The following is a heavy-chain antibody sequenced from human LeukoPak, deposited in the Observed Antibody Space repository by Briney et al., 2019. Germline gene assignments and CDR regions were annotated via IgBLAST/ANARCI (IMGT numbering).Heavy chain of an antibody. CDR1: GGSISSNY. J-gene: IGHJ4*02. D-gene: IGHD2-21*02. CDR3: ARYSAPVTSIDY. V-gene: IGHV4-59*01. CDR2: IYHSGST. Sequence: SETLSLTCAVSGGSISSNYWSWIRQPPGKGLEWIGYIYHSGSTNYNPSLKSRVTISVDTSKNQFSLMLSSVTAADTAVYYCARYSAPVTSIDYWGQGTLVTVSS.